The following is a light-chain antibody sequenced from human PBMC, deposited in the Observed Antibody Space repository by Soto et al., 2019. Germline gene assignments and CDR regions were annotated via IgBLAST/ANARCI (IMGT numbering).Light chain of an antibody. Sequence: ENVLTQSPDTLSLSPGDRASLSCRASQSVSNNYLAWHQQRPGRAPRLLIFGASNRATGVPDRFTGSASGTNFTLTISRLQPEDFALYFCQQYASSPVTFGGGTRLEIK. V-gene: IGKV3-20*01. J-gene: IGKJ5*01. CDR2: GAS. CDR1: QSVSNNY. CDR3: QQYASSPVT.